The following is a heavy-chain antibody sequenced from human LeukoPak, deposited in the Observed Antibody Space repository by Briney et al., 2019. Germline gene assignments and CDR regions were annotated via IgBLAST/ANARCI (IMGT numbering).Heavy chain of an antibody. CDR2: INYSGTS. CDR3: AGGYGSGSFSA. D-gene: IGHD3-10*01. CDR1: GFTLNDYY. V-gene: IGHV3-11*01. Sequence: GGSLRPSCAASGFTLNDYYMSWIRQAPGKGLELIAYINYSGTSYADSVKGRFTISRDNAESSLHLQMNSLRVEDTALYYCAGGYGSGSFSARGQGTLVTVSS. J-gene: IGHJ4*02.